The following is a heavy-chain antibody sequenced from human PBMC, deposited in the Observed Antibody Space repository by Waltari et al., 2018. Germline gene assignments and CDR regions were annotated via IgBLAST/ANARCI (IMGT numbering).Heavy chain of an antibody. CDR3: AREGPRAFTFSSYYMDV. V-gene: IGHV4-34*01. Sequence: VQLRQWGAGLLKPSETLSLTCAVFGGSFSGYSWTWIRQSPGKGLEWIGDVDHVLRTHYNPSLESRVPISVDTSNNQFCLKLTSVTAADTAIYFCAREGPRAFTFSSYYMDVWASGTTVVVSS. J-gene: IGHJ6*03. CDR2: VDHVLRT. D-gene: IGHD3-3*02. CDR1: GGSFSGYS.